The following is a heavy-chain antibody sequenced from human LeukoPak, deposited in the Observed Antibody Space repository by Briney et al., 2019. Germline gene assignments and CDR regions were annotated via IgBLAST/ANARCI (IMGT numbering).Heavy chain of an antibody. CDR2: IYYSGNT. CDR1: GGSISSYY. J-gene: IGHJ5*02. Sequence: SETLSLTCTVSGGSISSYYWSWIRQPPGKGLEWIGNIYYSGNTYYNSSLKSRVTISVDTSKNQFSLRLTSVTAADTAVYYCAREHCSGGSCTDSRFDPWGQGTLVTVSS. D-gene: IGHD2-15*01. V-gene: IGHV4-59*12. CDR3: AREHCSGGSCTDSRFDP.